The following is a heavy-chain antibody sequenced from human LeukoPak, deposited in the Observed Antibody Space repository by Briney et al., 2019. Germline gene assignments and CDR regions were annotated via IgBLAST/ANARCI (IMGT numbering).Heavy chain of an antibody. CDR1: GYTFTSYY. V-gene: IGHV1-46*01. CDR3: ARESGYGSGGNWFDP. Sequence: ASVKVSCKASGYTFTSYYMHWVRQAPDQGLEWRGIFNPSGGSTSYAQKFQGRVTMTRDTSTSTVYMELSSLRSEDTAVYYCARESGYGSGGNWFDPWGQGTLVTVSS. D-gene: IGHD3-10*01. CDR2: FNPSGGST. J-gene: IGHJ5*02.